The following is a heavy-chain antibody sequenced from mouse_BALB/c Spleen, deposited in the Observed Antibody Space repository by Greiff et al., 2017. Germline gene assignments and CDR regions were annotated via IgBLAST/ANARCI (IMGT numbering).Heavy chain of an antibody. CDR3: SFIGCIRWYFDV. V-gene: IGHV1S81*02. J-gene: IGHJ1*01. Sequence: QVQLKQPGAELVKPADSVTLSCYVSGYSFTSYWMDWVKQRPGQGLEWIGEINPSNGRTNYNDKSMSNATLTVDKSTSTAYMLLSSLTAEDSAVYYCSFIGCIRWYFDVWGAGTTVTVSS. D-gene: IGHD3-3*01. CDR1: GYSFTSYW. CDR2: INPSNGRT.